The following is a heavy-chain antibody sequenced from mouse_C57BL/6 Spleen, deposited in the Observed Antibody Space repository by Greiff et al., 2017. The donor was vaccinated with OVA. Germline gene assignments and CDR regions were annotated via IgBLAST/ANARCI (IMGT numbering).Heavy chain of an antibody. D-gene: IGHD4-1*01. CDR3: ARSWDRAMDY. J-gene: IGHJ4*01. CDR1: GYTFTSYW. Sequence: VQLKQPGAELVMPGASVKLSCKASGYTFTSYWMHWVKQRPGQGLEWIGEIDPSDSYTNYNQKFKGKSTLTVDKSSSTAYMQLSSLTSEDSAVYYCARSWDRAMDYWGQGTSVTVSS. V-gene: IGHV1-69*01. CDR2: IDPSDSYT.